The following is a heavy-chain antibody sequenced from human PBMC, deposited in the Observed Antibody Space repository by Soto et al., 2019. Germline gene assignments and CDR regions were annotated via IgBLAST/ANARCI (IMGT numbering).Heavy chain of an antibody. V-gene: IGHV3-30-3*01. CDR2: ISYDGSNK. J-gene: IGHJ3*02. CDR1: GFTFSSYA. CDR3: AKGGSPYVNDDPFDI. D-gene: IGHD2-15*01. Sequence: GRSLTLSCAASGFTFSSYAMHWVRQAPGKGLEWVAVISYDGSNKYYADSVKCRFTISRDNSKNTLYLQMNSLRVNDAAVYYCAKGGSPYVNDDPFDIWGQGTMVTVSS.